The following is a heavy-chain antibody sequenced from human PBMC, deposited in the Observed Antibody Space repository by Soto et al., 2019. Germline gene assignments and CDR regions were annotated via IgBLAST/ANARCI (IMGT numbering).Heavy chain of an antibody. CDR1: GGFISNYY. CDR3: ARGHYDFWSGYFATIDY. J-gene: IGHJ4*02. V-gene: IGHV4-59*08. Sequence: PSETLSLTCTVPGGFISNYYWSWIRQPPGKGLEWIGYIHYSGSTNYNPSLKSRVTISADTSKNQFSLKLSSVTAADTAVYYCARGHYDFWSGYFATIDYWGQGTLVTVSS. D-gene: IGHD3-3*01. CDR2: IHYSGST.